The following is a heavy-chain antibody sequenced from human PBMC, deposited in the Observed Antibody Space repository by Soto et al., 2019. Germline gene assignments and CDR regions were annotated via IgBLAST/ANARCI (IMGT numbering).Heavy chain of an antibody. CDR2: IKQDGSEK. D-gene: IGHD2-15*01. CDR3: ARDQAATGQEGDYFDY. CDR1: GFTFSSYW. Sequence: GGSLRLSCAASGFTFSSYWMSWVRQAPGKGLEWVANIKQDGSEKYYVDSVKGRFTISRDNAKNSLYLQMNSLRAEDTAVYYCARDQAATGQEGDYFDYWGQGTLVTVSS. V-gene: IGHV3-7*03. J-gene: IGHJ4*02.